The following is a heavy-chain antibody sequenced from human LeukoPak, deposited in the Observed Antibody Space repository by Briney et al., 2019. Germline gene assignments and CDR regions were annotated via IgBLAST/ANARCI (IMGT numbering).Heavy chain of an antibody. D-gene: IGHD5-12*01. CDR1: GGSVSSGSYY. CDR3: ARDRPYSGYGLSYFDY. CDR2: IYYSGST. J-gene: IGHJ4*02. Sequence: SETLSLTCTVSGGSVSSGSYYWSWIRQPSGKGLEWIGYIYYSGSTNYNPSLKSRVTISVDTSKNQFSLKLSSVTAADTAVYYCARDRPYSGYGLSYFDYWGQGTLVTVSS. V-gene: IGHV4-61*01.